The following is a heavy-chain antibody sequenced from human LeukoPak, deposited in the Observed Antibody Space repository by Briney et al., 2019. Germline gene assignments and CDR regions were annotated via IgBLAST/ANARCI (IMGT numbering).Heavy chain of an antibody. CDR1: GGSISSYY. D-gene: IGHD3-9*01. J-gene: IGHJ4*02. CDR3: AATRAYYDILTGYYTDYFDY. Sequence: SETLSLTCTVSGGSISSYYWSWIRQPPGKGREWIGYIYYSGSTNYNPSLKSRGTISVDTSKNQSSLKLSSVTAAETAVYYCAATRAYYDILTGYYTDYFDYWGQGTLVTVSS. V-gene: IGHV4-59*01. CDR2: IYYSGST.